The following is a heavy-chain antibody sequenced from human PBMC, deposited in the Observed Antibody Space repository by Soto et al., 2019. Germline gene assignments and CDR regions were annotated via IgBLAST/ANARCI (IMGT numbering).Heavy chain of an antibody. J-gene: IGHJ4*02. Sequence: EVQMVESGGGLVQPGGSLRLSCAASGFTFSSYWMSWVRQAPGKGLEWVANVKQDGSEKYYVDSVKGRCTISRDNAKNSLYLQINSLRAEDTAIYYCARDFGGGIAVAGMGFDYWGQGTLVTVSS. V-gene: IGHV3-7*03. CDR2: VKQDGSEK. CDR3: ARDFGGGIAVAGMGFDY. CDR1: GFTFSSYW. D-gene: IGHD6-19*01.